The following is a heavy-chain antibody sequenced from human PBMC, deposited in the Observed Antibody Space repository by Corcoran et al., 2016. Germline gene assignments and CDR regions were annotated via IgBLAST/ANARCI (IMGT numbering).Heavy chain of an antibody. CDR1: GFTFSSYG. Sequence: QVQLVESGGGVVKPGMALRLSCAPSGFTFSSYGMHWVRQAPGRGLEWVTGIWDDGRDEYYADYMKGRFTIYRENSKNTLYLKMNSLRVEYLAVYYGAIDNCGSISCFDYWGQGTLVTVSS. D-gene: IGHD2-2*01. V-gene: IGHV3-33*01. CDR2: IWDDGRDE. CDR3: AIDNCGSISCFDY. J-gene: IGHJ4*02.